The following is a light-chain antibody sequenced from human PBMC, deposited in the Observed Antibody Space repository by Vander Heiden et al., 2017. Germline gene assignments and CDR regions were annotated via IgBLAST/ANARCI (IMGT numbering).Light chain of an antibody. J-gene: IGKJ2*02. Sequence: DIQLTQSPSSLSASVGDRVTITCRASQSSSSYLNWYQQKPGKAPKLLIYAASSLQSGVPSRFSGSGSGTDFTLTISSLQPEDFATYYCQQCDSTPRTFGQGTKLEIK. CDR2: AAS. CDR3: QQCDSTPRT. V-gene: IGKV1-39*01. CDR1: QSSSSY.